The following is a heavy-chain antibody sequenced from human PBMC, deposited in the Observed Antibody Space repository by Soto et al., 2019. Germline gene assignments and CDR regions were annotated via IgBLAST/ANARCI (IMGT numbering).Heavy chain of an antibody. V-gene: IGHV1-18*01. Sequence: QVQLVQSGAEVKKPGASVKVSCKASGYTFTNFGISWVRQAPGQGLEWMGWISAYNGNTTYAQNFKGRVTMTTDTTTSTADMGLRSLRSDATAVYYCARGGTRIDYWGQGTLVTVSS. D-gene: IGHD3-16*01. CDR3: ARGGTRIDY. CDR2: ISAYNGNT. CDR1: GYTFTNFG. J-gene: IGHJ4*02.